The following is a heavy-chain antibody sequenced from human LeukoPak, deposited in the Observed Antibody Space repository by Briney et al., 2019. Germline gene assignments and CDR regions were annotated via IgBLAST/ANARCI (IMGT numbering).Heavy chain of an antibody. CDR3: ARAAPRINGGYVRY. D-gene: IGHD5-12*01. V-gene: IGHV4-34*01. J-gene: IGHJ4*02. CDR2: INHSGST. Sequence: SETLSLTCAVYGGSFSCYYWSWIRPPPGKGLEWIGEINHSGSTNYNPSLKSRVTISVDTSKNQFSLKLSSVTAADTAVYYCARAAPRINGGYVRYWGQGTLVTVSS. CDR1: GGSFSCYY.